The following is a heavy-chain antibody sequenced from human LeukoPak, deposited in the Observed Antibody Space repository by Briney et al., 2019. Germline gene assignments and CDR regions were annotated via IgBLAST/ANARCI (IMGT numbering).Heavy chain of an antibody. D-gene: IGHD6-13*01. Sequence: GGSLRLSCAASGFTFSNYWMHWVRQAPGKGLVWVSRANSDGSSTSYADPVKGRFTISRDNAKNTVYLQMNSLRAEDTAVYYCGRGGKVEQLVLARWGQGSLVTVSS. CDR2: ANSDGSST. CDR1: GFTFSNYW. CDR3: GRGGKVEQLVLAR. J-gene: IGHJ4*02. V-gene: IGHV3-74*01.